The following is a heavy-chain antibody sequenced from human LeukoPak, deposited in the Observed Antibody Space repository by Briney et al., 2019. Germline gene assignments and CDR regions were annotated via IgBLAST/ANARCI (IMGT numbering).Heavy chain of an antibody. D-gene: IGHD1-14*01. CDR3: ARDSPSGGMDV. Sequence: TPGGSLRLSCAASGFTFSNAWMTWVRQAPGKRLEWVGRIKGKTDGATTYYAAPVKGRFTISRDDSKNTLYLQMNSLGAEDTAVYYCARDSPSGGMDVWGQGTTVTVSS. CDR1: GFTFSNAW. V-gene: IGHV3-15*01. J-gene: IGHJ6*02. CDR2: IKGKTDGATT.